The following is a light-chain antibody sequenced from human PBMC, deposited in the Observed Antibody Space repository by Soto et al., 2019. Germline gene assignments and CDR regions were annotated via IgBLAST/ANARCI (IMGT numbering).Light chain of an antibody. V-gene: IGKV2-30*01. CDR2: KVS. CDR1: QSLVSSDGNTY. J-gene: IGKJ4*01. Sequence: DVVMPQSPLSLTVTLGQPASISCRSSQSLVSSDGNTYLNWFHQRPGQSPRRLMYKVSHRDSGVPDRFSGRGSGTAVPLKISRVGGEDVGVYYCMQSTRWPLTFRGGTEVEIK. CDR3: MQSTRWPLT.